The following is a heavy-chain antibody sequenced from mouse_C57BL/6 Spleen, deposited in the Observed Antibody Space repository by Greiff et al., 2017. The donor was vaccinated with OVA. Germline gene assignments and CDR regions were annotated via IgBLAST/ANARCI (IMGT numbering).Heavy chain of an antibody. CDR1: GYTFTDYE. Sequence: QVQLQQSGAELVRPGASVTLSCKASGYTFTDYEMHWVKQTPVHGLEWIGAIDPETGGTAYNQKFKGKAILTADKSSSTAYMELRSLTSEDSAVYYGTPYNYGSSAGYDVWGTGTTVTVSS. V-gene: IGHV1-15*01. CDR2: IDPETGGT. CDR3: TPYNYGSSAGYDV. D-gene: IGHD1-1*01. J-gene: IGHJ1*03.